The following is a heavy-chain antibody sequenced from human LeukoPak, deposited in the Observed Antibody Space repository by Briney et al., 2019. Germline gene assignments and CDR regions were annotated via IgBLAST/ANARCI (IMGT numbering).Heavy chain of an antibody. CDR3: ARHVDTATDYFDY. Sequence: PSETLSLTCTVSGGSISSSSYYRGWIRQPPGKGLEWIGSIYYSGSSYYNPSLKSRVTISVHTSKNQFSLKLSSVTAADTAVYYCARHVDTATDYFDYWGQGTLVTVSS. V-gene: IGHV4-39*01. CDR1: GGSISSSSYY. J-gene: IGHJ4*02. CDR2: IYYSGSS. D-gene: IGHD5-18*01.